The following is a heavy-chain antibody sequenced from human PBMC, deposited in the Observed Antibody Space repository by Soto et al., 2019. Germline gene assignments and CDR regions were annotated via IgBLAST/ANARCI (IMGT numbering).Heavy chain of an antibody. V-gene: IGHV3-11*05. CDR1: GFTFSDYF. D-gene: IGHD4-17*01. J-gene: IGHJ4*02. CDR2: ISSSGFA. Sequence: PGGSLRLSCAASGFTFSDYFMTWIRQAPGKGLQWVSYISSSGFANYADSVKGRFTTSRDNAKNSLYLQMNSLRVEDTAVYYCARDWATTVVTSHYYWGQGTLVTVSS. CDR3: ARDWATTVVTSHYY.